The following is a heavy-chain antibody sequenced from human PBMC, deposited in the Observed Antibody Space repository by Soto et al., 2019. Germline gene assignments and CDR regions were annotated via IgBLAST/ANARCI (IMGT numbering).Heavy chain of an antibody. V-gene: IGHV3-23*01. Sequence: EVQLLESGGDLRQPGGSLRLSCAASGFSFSSYSMSWVRHVPGKGLQWVSGMSATGGSTYYADTVKGRFTTSRDNSRKTLYLQMNSLRADDTAVYYCANSWRDTWQESAFDIWGLGTMVTVSA. J-gene: IGHJ3*02. D-gene: IGHD5-18*01. CDR2: MSATGGST. CDR3: ANSWRDTWQESAFDI. CDR1: GFSFSSYS.